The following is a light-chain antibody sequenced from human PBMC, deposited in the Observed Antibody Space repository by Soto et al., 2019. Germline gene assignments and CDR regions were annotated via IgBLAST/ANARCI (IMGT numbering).Light chain of an antibody. J-gene: IGLJ3*02. CDR1: SSDVGGYNY. CDR2: EVS. V-gene: IGLV2-14*01. CDR3: ISYTSSSTRV. Sequence: QSALTRPASVSGSPGQSITISCTGTSSDVGGYNYVSWYQQHPSKAPKLMIYEVSNRPSGVSNRFSGSKSGNTASLTISGLQAQDEADYYCISYTSSSTRVFGGGTKLTVL.